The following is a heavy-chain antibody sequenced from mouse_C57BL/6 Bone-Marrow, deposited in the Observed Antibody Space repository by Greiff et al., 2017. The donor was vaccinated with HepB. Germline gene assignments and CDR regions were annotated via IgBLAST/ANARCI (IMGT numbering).Heavy chain of an antibody. CDR3: ARRGGYYAMDY. Sequence: QVQLKESGPGLVAPSQSLSITCTVSGFSFTSYAISWVRQPPGKGLEWLGVIWTGGGTNYNSAIKSSLSTSKDNSKSQVSLNMNSLQADDTGRYYCARRGGYYAMDYWGQGTSVTVSS. V-gene: IGHV2-9-1*01. J-gene: IGHJ4*01. D-gene: IGHD1-1*02. CDR1: GFSFTSYA. CDR2: IWTGGGT.